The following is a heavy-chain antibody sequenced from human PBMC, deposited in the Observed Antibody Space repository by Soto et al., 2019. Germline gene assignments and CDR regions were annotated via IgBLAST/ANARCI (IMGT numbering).Heavy chain of an antibody. CDR2: IISNRVST. D-gene: IGHD3-9*01. J-gene: IGHJ3*02. CDR1: GFTFSNYA. Sequence: GGSLRLSCSASGFTFSNYAMNWVRQATGKGLEYVSAIISNRVSTYYADSVKVRFNISRDNAKNTLDLQMSSLRVEDTAVYYCVKIPDYDILLGYDAFDIWGQGTMVTVSS. V-gene: IGHV3-64D*09. CDR3: VKIPDYDILLGYDAFDI.